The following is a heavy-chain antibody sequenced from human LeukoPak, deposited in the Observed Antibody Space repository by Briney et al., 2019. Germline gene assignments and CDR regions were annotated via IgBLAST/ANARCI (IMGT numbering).Heavy chain of an antibody. J-gene: IGHJ6*01. CDR2: IYSGGRT. V-gene: IGHV3-66*01. D-gene: IGHD3-22*01. CDR3: AREIVVDYHYGMYV. CDR1: GFTVSSKY. Sequence: TGGSVRLFCAASGFTVSSKYMSWVRQAPGRGREWVTVIYSGGRTYYRDSVKGRFTISRDNSKNTLYLQMNSLRAEDTAVYYCAREIVVDYHYGMYVWGQGTTVTAS.